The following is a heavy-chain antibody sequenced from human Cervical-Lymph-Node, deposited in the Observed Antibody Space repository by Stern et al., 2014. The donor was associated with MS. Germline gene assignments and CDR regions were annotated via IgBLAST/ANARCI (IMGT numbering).Heavy chain of an antibody. CDR3: ARIRLHLRIAVADDAFDI. V-gene: IGHV2-26*01. D-gene: IGHD6-19*01. Sequence: QITLKESGPVLVKPTETLTLTCNVSGFSLSNARMGVSWIRQPPGKDLESLANIFSNDEKSYSTSLKSRLTISKDTSKSQVVLTMTNMDPVDTATYYCARIRLHLRIAVADDAFDIWGQGTMVTVSS. CDR1: GFSLSNARMG. CDR2: IFSNDEK. J-gene: IGHJ3*02.